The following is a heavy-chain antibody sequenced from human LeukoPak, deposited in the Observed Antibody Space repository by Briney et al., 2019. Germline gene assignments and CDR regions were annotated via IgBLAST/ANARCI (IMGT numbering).Heavy chain of an antibody. J-gene: IGHJ4*02. CDR2: ISSSGSAI. CDR1: GFTFINHE. V-gene: IGHV3-48*03. Sequence: PGGSLRLSCAASGFTFINHEMNWVRQAPGKGLEWISHISSSGSAIHYADSVKGRLTMSRDNTKNSLYLQMNSLRGDDTAVYYCARMGYDDAWGSPESPIDFWGQGTLVIVSS. D-gene: IGHD3-16*01. CDR3: ARMGYDDAWGSPESPIDF.